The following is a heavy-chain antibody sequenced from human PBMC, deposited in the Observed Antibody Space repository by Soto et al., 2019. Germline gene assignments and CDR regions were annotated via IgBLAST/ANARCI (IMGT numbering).Heavy chain of an antibody. D-gene: IGHD6-19*01. CDR3: ARYSSGWLSAFDI. J-gene: IGHJ3*02. Sequence: VSVKVSCKASGYTFTSYYMRWVRQAPGQGLEWMGIINPSGGSTSYAQKFQGRVTMTRDTSTSTVDMELSSLRSEDTAVYYCARYSSGWLSAFDIWGQGTMVTVSS. CDR1: GYTFTSYY. V-gene: IGHV1-46*03. CDR2: INPSGGST.